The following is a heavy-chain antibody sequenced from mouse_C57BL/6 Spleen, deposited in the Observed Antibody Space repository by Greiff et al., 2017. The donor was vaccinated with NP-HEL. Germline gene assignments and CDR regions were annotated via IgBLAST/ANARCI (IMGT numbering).Heavy chain of an antibody. V-gene: IGHV7-3*01. CDR1: GFTFTDYY. D-gene: IGHD2-4*01. Sequence: EVQLVESGGGLVQPGGSLSLSCAASGFTFTDYYMSWVRQPPGKALEWLGFIRNKANGYTTEYSASVKGRFTISRDNSQSILYLQMNALRAEDSATYYCARYGLRREFAYWGQGTLVTVSA. J-gene: IGHJ3*01. CDR3: ARYGLRREFAY. CDR2: IRNKANGYTT.